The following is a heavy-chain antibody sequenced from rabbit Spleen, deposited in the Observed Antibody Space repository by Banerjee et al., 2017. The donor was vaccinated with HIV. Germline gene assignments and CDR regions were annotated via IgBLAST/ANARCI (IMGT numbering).Heavy chain of an antibody. CDR1: GFSFSSNW. CDR3: ARGIAYGYAGDSYPPYGMDL. CDR2: IDTSYGDT. Sequence: LEESGGGLVKPGGTLTLTCTVSGFSFSSNWICWVRQAPGKGLEWIACIDTSYGDTDYANWPKGRFTISKTSSTTVTLQMTSLTAADTATCFCARGIAYGYAGDSYPPYGMDLWGPGTLVTVS. D-gene: IGHD6-1*01. V-gene: IGHV1S45*01. J-gene: IGHJ6*01.